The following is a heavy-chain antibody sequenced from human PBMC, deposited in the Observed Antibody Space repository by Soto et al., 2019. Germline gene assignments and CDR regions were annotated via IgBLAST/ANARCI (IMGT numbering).Heavy chain of an antibody. CDR1: GGSFSDYY. V-gene: IGHV4-34*01. Sequence: PSETLSLTCAVYGGSFSDYYWSWIRQPPGKGLEWIGEIYRSGSTNYNPSLKSRVTISVDKSKNQFSLKLSSVTAADTAVYYCARTVPRTIYYFDYWGQGTLVTVSS. CDR3: ARTVPRTIYYFDY. D-gene: IGHD3-9*01. J-gene: IGHJ4*02. CDR2: IYRSGST.